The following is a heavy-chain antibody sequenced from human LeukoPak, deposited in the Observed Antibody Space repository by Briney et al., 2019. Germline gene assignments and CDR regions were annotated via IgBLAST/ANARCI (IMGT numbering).Heavy chain of an antibody. CDR3: ARVLYYYYGMDV. CDR2: MNPISGNT. CDR1: GYTFSSTD. Sequence: GASVKVSCKASGYTFSSTDINWVRQATGQGLEWMGWMNPISGNTGYAQKFQGRVTMTRNTSISTAYMELTSLTSDDTAVYYCARVLYYYYGMDVWGQGTTVTV. J-gene: IGHJ6*02. V-gene: IGHV1-8*01.